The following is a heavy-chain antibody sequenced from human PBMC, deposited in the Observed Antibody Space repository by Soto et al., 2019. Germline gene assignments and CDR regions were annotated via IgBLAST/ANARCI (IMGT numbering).Heavy chain of an antibody. CDR3: ASLSAAYYDILTGYPYYYYGMDV. CDR1: GGSISSNSYY. J-gene: IGHJ6*02. D-gene: IGHD3-9*01. Sequence: SETSSLTRTVPGGSISSNSYYWGWIRPPPGKWLEWIGSIYYSGSTYYNPSLKSRVTISVDTSKNQFSLKLSSVTAADTAVYYCASLSAAYYDILTGYPYYYYGMDVWGQGTTVT. CDR2: IYYSGST. V-gene: IGHV4-39*01.